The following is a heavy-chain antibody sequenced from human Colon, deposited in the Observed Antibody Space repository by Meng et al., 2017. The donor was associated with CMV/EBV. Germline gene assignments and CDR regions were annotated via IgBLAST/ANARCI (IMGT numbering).Heavy chain of an antibody. CDR3: AKGDIVVVPVY. CDR2: ISGSGGST. CDR1: GFPFSPSG. J-gene: IGHJ4*02. V-gene: IGHV3-23*01. Sequence: GESLKISCAASGFPFSPSGMNWIRQAPGKGLEWVSAISGSGGSTYYADSVKGRFTISRDNSKNTLYLQMNSLRAEDTAVYYCAKGDIVVVPVYWGQGTLVTVSS. D-gene: IGHD2-2*01.